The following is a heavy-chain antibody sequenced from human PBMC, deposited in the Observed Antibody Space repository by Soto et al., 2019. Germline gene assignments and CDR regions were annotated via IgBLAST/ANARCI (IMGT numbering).Heavy chain of an antibody. CDR2: IKSKTDGGTT. CDR1: GFTFSNAW. J-gene: IGHJ4*02. V-gene: IGHV3-15*01. Sequence: PGGSLSLSCAASGFTFSNAWMSWVRQAPGQGLEWVGRIKSKTDGGTTDYAAPVKGRFTISRDDSKNTLYLQMNSLKTEDTAVYYCTTHNYYDSSGYYGYWGQGTLVTVYS. CDR3: TTHNYYDSSGYYGY. D-gene: IGHD3-22*01.